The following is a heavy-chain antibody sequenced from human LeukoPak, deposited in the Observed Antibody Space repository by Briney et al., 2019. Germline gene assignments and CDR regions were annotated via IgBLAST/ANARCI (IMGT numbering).Heavy chain of an antibody. CDR2: IYSGGST. CDR3: ARENAGSYREFDY. Sequence: SETLSLTCTVSGGSISSYYWSWIRQPAGKGLEWIGRIYSGGSTNYNPSLKSRVTMSVDSSNNQFSLKLSSVTAADTAVFYCARENAGSYREFDYWGQGTLVTVSS. V-gene: IGHV4-4*07. CDR1: GGSISSYY. D-gene: IGHD1-26*01. J-gene: IGHJ4*02.